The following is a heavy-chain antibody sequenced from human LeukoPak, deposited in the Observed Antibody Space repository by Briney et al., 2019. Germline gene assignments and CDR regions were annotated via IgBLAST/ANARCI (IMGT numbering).Heavy chain of an antibody. D-gene: IGHD6-13*01. CDR3: ARGVSSSWYLNY. J-gene: IGHJ4*02. CDR2: INHSGST. V-gene: IGHV4-34*01. Sequence: SETLSLTCAVYGGSFSGYYWSWIRQPPGKGLEWIGEINHSGSTNYNPSLKSRVTISVDTSKNQFSLKLSSVTAADTAVYYCARGVSSSWYLNYWGQGTLVTVSS. CDR1: GGSFSGYY.